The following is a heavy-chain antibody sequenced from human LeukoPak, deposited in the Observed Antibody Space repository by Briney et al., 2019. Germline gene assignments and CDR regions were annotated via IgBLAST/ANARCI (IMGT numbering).Heavy chain of an antibody. V-gene: IGHV3-11*04. J-gene: IGHJ6*03. CDR3: AKVGGVVYYYYYYMDV. CDR2: VSSSGSTI. CDR1: GFTFSDYY. D-gene: IGHD3-3*01. Sequence: KPGGSLRLSCAASGFTFSDYYMSWIRQAPGKGLEWVSYVSSSGSTIYYADSVKGRFTISRYNANTSIYLKMNSVRAEDTAVYYYAKVGGVVYYYYYYMDVWGKGTTVTVSS.